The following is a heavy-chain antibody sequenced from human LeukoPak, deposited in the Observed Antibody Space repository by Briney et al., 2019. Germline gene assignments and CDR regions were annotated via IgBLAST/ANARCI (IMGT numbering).Heavy chain of an antibody. Sequence: ASVKVSCKASGYTFTSYSISWVRQAPGQGLEWMGWISAYNGNTNYAQKLQGRVTMTTDTSTSTAYMELRSLRSDDTAVYYCARDFSPTYYDFWSGTPGDAFDIWGQGTMVTVSS. CDR1: GYTFTSYS. CDR3: ARDFSPTYYDFWSGTPGDAFDI. D-gene: IGHD3-3*01. V-gene: IGHV1-18*01. J-gene: IGHJ3*02. CDR2: ISAYNGNT.